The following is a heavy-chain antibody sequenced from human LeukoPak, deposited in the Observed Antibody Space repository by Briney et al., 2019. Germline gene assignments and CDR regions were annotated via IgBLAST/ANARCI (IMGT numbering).Heavy chain of an antibody. CDR2: IYYSGST. CDR3: ARAADSSGYYYKGYYFDY. V-gene: IGHV4-31*03. CDR1: GGSISSGGYY. D-gene: IGHD3-22*01. J-gene: IGHJ4*02. Sequence: SETLSLTCTVSGGSISSGGYYWSWIRQHPGKGLEWIVYIYYSGSTYYNPSLKSRVTISVDTSKNQFSLKLSSVTAADTAVYYCARAADSSGYYYKGYYFDYWGQGTLVTVSS.